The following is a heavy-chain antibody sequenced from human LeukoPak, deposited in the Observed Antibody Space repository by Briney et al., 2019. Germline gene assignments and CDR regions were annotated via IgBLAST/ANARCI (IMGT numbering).Heavy chain of an antibody. CDR2: ISYDGKNK. D-gene: IGHD5-18*01. CDR3: AREVVQLWKYYFDY. J-gene: IGHJ4*02. Sequence: PGGSLRLSCAASGFTFSSYGMHWVRQAPGKGLEWVAVISYDGKNKYYADSVKGRFTISRDDSKNTLYLQMNSLRDEDTAVYYCAREVVQLWKYYFDYWGQGTLATVSS. V-gene: IGHV3-33*05. CDR1: GFTFSSYG.